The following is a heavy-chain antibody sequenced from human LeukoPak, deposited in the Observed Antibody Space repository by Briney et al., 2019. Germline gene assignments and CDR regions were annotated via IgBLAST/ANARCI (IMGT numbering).Heavy chain of an antibody. D-gene: IGHD3-22*01. CDR2: IYYSGNT. CDR1: GGSISSGDYY. V-gene: IGHV4-30-4*08. CDR3: ARARYYYDSSGFDY. J-gene: IGHJ4*02. Sequence: SQTLSLTCTVSGGSISSGDYYWSWIRQPPGKGLEWIGYIYYSGNTYYNPSLKSRVTISVDTSKNQFSLKLSSVTAADTAVYYCARARYYYDSSGFDYWGQGTLVTVSS.